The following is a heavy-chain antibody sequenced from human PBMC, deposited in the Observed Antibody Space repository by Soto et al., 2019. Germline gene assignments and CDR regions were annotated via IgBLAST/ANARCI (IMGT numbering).Heavy chain of an antibody. J-gene: IGHJ6*02. CDR2: INPSGGST. Sequence: ASVKVSCKASGYTFTSYYMHWVRQAPGQGLEWMGIINPSGGSTSYAQKFQGRVTMTRDTSTSTVYMELSSLRSEDTAVYYCAREVPYCSSTSCPQGYGMDVWGQGTTVTVSS. CDR1: GYTFTSYY. V-gene: IGHV1-46*01. D-gene: IGHD2-2*01. CDR3: AREVPYCSSTSCPQGYGMDV.